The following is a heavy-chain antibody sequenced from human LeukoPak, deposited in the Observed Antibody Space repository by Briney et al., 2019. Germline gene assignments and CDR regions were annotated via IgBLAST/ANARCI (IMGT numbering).Heavy chain of an antibody. CDR3: AKDIGVVTAIGAFDI. V-gene: IGHV3-9*01. J-gene: IGHJ3*02. Sequence: GGSLRLSCAASGSTFDDCAMHWVRQAPGKGLEWVSGISWNSGSIGYADSVKGRFTISRDNAKNSLYLQMNSLRAEDTALYYCAKDIGVVTAIGAFDIWGQGTMVTVSS. D-gene: IGHD2-21*02. CDR1: GSTFDDCA. CDR2: ISWNSGSI.